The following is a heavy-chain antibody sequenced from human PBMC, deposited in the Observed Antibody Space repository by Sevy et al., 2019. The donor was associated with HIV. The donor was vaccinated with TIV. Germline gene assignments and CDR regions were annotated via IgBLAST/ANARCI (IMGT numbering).Heavy chain of an antibody. J-gene: IGHJ3*02. V-gene: IGHV4-59*08. CDR2: FYYGSGTT. Sequence: SETLSLTCTVSGGSISDHYWSWIRQPPGKGLEWIGYFYYGSGTTNYNPSLKSRVTISIDTSKNQCSLKVSSVTAADTAVYCCSRQGATLTTLYAFNIWGQGTMVTVSS. CDR3: SRQGATLTTLYAFNI. CDR1: GGSISDHY. D-gene: IGHD4-4*01.